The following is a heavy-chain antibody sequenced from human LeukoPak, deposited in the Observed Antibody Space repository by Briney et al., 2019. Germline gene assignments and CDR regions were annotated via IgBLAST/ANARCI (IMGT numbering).Heavy chain of an antibody. V-gene: IGHV3-23*01. Sequence: GGSLRLSCAASGFTFSSYAMSWVRQAPGKGLEWVSAISGSGGSTYYADSVKGRFTISRDNSKNTLYLQMNGLRAEDTAVYYCASGSTTVTTYYYYYYGMDVWGQGTTVTVSS. CDR1: GFTFSSYA. CDR3: ASGSTTVTTYYYYYYGMDV. J-gene: IGHJ6*02. D-gene: IGHD4-17*01. CDR2: ISGSGGST.